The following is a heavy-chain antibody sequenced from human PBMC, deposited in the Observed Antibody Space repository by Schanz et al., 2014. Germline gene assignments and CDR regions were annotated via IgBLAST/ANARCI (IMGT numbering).Heavy chain of an antibody. D-gene: IGHD3-3*01. CDR2: IKHDGSEK. V-gene: IGHV3-7*01. Sequence: VQLVESGGGVVQPGGSLRLSCVASGFSFSGFAVHWVRQAPGKGLEWVANIKHDGSEKYYVDSVKGRFTISRDNAKNSMYLEMNSLRAEDTAVYYCARDKGGYYPFDYWGQGTLVTVSS. CDR3: ARDKGGYYPFDY. J-gene: IGHJ4*02. CDR1: GFSFSGFA.